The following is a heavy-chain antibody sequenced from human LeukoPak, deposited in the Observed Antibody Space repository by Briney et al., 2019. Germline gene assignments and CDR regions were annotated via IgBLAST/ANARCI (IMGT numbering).Heavy chain of an antibody. CDR1: GYTLTELS. J-gene: IGHJ4*02. CDR2: FDPEDGET. D-gene: IGHD3-16*01. Sequence: GASVKVSCKVSGYTLTELSMHWVRQAPGKGLEWMGGFDPEDGETIYAQKFQGRVTMTEDTSTDTAYMELSSLRSEDTAAYYCATDLFRGELYDDDYWGQGTLVTVSS. V-gene: IGHV1-24*01. CDR3: ATDLFRGELYDDDY.